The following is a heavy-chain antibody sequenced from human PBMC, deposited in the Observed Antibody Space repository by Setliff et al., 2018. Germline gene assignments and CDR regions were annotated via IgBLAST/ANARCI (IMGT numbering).Heavy chain of an antibody. Sequence: SETLSLTRTVSGDSISSYYWSWIRQPPGKGLEWIGYIYYSGSTNYNPSLKSRVTMSVATFENHFSLKLNSLTAADTAVYYCARVTNWGLDLRFDPWGQGILVTVSS. CDR2: IYYSGST. CDR1: GDSISSYY. D-gene: IGHD7-27*01. J-gene: IGHJ5*02. V-gene: IGHV4-59*01. CDR3: ARVTNWGLDLRFDP.